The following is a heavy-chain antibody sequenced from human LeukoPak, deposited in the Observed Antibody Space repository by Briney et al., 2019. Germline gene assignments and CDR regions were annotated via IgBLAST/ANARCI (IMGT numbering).Heavy chain of an antibody. CDR3: AKGGVTPGYYYYGMDV. CDR2: ISYDGSNK. CDR1: GFTFSSYG. J-gene: IGHJ6*02. Sequence: PGGSLRLSCAASGFTFSSYGMHWVRQAPGKGLEWVAVISYDGSNKYYADSVKGRFTISRDNSKNTLYLQMNSLRAEDTAVYYCAKGGVTPGYYYYGMDVWGQGTTVTVSS. V-gene: IGHV3-30*18. D-gene: IGHD2-21*02.